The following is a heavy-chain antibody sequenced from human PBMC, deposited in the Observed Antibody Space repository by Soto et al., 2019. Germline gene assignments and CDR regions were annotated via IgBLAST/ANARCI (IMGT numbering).Heavy chain of an antibody. J-gene: IGHJ6*03. CDR3: AKNIVVVPAAIRHYYMDV. Sequence: GGSLRLSCAASGFTFSSYGMHWVRQAPGKGLEWVAVISYDGSNKYYADSVKGRFTISRDNSKNTLYLQMNSLRAEDTAVYYCAKNIVVVPAAIRHYYMDVWGKGTTVTVSS. D-gene: IGHD2-2*01. CDR1: GFTFSSYG. V-gene: IGHV3-30*18. CDR2: ISYDGSNK.